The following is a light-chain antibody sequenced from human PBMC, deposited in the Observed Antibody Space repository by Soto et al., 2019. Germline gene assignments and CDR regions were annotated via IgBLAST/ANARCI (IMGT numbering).Light chain of an antibody. V-gene: IGLV2-8*01. CDR3: SSYAGDIIRYV. CDR1: SNDVGAYNF. Sequence: QSVLTQPPSASGSPGQSVTISCTGTSNDVGAYNFVSWYQQHPGKAPKLMIYEVTKRPSGVPDRFSGSKSGNTASLTVSGLQAEDEADYYCSSYAGDIIRYVFGTGTKVTVL. J-gene: IGLJ1*01. CDR2: EVT.